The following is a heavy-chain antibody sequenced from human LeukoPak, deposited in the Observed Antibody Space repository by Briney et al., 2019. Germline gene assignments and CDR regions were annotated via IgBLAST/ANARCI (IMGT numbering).Heavy chain of an antibody. CDR1: SGSISSYY. CDR3: ARVGWGGNWFDP. J-gene: IGHJ5*02. V-gene: IGHV4-59*01. CDR2: IYYSGST. D-gene: IGHD3-16*01. Sequence: PSETLSLTCTVSSGSISSYYWSWIRQPPGKGLEWIGYIYYSGSTNYNPSLKSRVTISVDTSKNQFSLKLSSVTAADTAVYYCARVGWGGNWFDPWGQGTLVTVSS.